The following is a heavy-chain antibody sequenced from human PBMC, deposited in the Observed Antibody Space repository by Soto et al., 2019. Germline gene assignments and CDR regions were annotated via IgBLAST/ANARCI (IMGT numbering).Heavy chain of an antibody. CDR3: AKDWGSSGWFNWFDP. V-gene: IGHV3-30*18. CDR1: GFTLSNTG. D-gene: IGHD6-19*01. J-gene: IGHJ5*02. CDR2: ISHDGSNT. Sequence: QVQLVESGGGVVQPGRSLRLSCVASGFTLSNTGMHWVRQAPGKGLEWVAMISHDGSNTYYGDSVKGRFTISRDNSWNTLYLQMDSLRPVDTSVYYCAKDWGSSGWFNWFDPWGQGTLVTVSS.